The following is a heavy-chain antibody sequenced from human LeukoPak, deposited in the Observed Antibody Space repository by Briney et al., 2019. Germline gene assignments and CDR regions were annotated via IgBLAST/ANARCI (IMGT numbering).Heavy chain of an antibody. CDR1: GFTFDDYG. CDR2: INSDGSST. CDR3: ARGRYGDFLNGFDY. V-gene: IGHV3-74*01. D-gene: IGHD4-17*01. Sequence: GGSLRLSCAASGFTFDDYGMSWVRQAPGKGLVWVSRINSDGSSTSYADSVKGRFTISRDNAKNTLYLQMNSLRAEDTAVYYCARGRYGDFLNGFDYWGQGTLVTVSS. J-gene: IGHJ4*02.